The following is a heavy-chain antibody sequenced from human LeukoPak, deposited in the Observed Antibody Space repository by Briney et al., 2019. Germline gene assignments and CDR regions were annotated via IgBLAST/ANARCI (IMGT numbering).Heavy chain of an antibody. J-gene: IGHJ3*01. Sequence: ASVKVSCKASGYTFTDYDINWVRQATGQGLEWMGSMNPYSGSTNYARKFQGRVTMPRDTSISTAYMELSSLTSDDTAVYYCAIPRNNYGDLYVWGQGTVVTISS. D-gene: IGHD4-17*01. CDR3: AIPRNNYGDLYV. CDR2: MNPYSGST. V-gene: IGHV1-8*01. CDR1: GYTFTDYD.